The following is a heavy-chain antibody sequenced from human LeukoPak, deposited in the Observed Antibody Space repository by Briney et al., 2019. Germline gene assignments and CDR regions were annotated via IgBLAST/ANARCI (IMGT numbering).Heavy chain of an antibody. CDR3: ARDHGRSYNYGSDALDI. D-gene: IGHD5-18*01. V-gene: IGHV4-31*03. J-gene: IGHJ3*02. CDR1: GGSIKGGGFF. CDR2: IYYSGST. Sequence: PSETLSLTCSVSGGSIKGGGFFWNWVRQHPGKGLEWIGHIYYSGSTSYNPSAKSRVTISVDTSKNQFSLKLTSVTAADTAMYYCARDHGRSYNYGSDALDIWGQGTLVIVSA.